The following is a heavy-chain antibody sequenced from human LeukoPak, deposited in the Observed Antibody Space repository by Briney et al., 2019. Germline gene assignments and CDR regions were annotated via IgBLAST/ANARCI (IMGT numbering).Heavy chain of an antibody. Sequence: PGRSLRPSCAASGFTSSSYAMHWVRQAPGKGLEWVAVISYDGSNKYYADSVKGRFTISRDNSKNTLYLQMNSLRAEDTAVYYCAKGRGWEASYYYYYMDVWGKGTTVTISS. CDR3: AKGRGWEASYYYYYMDV. V-gene: IGHV3-30*04. D-gene: IGHD1-26*01. J-gene: IGHJ6*03. CDR1: GFTSSSYA. CDR2: ISYDGSNK.